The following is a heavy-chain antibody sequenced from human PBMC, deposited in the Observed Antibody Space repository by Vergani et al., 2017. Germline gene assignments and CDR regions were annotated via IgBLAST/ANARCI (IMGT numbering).Heavy chain of an antibody. D-gene: IGHD3-9*01. Sequence: EVQLVESGGGLVKPGGSLRLSCAASGFTFSSYRMNWVRQAPGKGLEWVSSISSSSSYIYYADSVKGRLTISSDTAKNSLYLQMNSLTAEDAAVYYCARDLYSLLLPVPAFDIWGQGTMVTVSS. CDR1: GFTFSSYR. CDR3: ARDLYSLLLPVPAFDI. CDR2: ISSSSSYI. J-gene: IGHJ3*02. V-gene: IGHV3-21*01.